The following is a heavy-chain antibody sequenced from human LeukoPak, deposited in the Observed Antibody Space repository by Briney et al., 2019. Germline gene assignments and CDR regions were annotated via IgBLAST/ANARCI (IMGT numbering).Heavy chain of an antibody. CDR1: GYSISIGYY. J-gene: IGHJ4*02. Sequence: SETLSLTCIVSGYSISIGYYRGWIRQPPGKGLEWIGSVFHSGNTYYNPSLKSRVIISVDTSKNQFSLNLSSVTATDTAVYYCARAVPSGNTYGTFDFWGQGTLVTVSS. CDR3: ARAVPSGNTYGTFDF. D-gene: IGHD5-18*01. CDR2: VFHSGNT. V-gene: IGHV4-38-2*02.